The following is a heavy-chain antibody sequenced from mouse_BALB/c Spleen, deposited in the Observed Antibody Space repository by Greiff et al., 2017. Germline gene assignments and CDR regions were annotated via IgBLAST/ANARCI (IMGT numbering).Heavy chain of an antibody. J-gene: IGHJ4*01. CDR3: ARNLIYYDYDRAMDY. CDR2: ISYSGST. V-gene: IGHV3-2*02. Sequence: EVKLEESGPGLVKPSQSLSLTCTVTGYSITSDYAWNWIRQFPGNKLEWMGYISYSGSTSYNPSLKSRISITRDTSKNQFFLQLNSLTTEDTATYYCARNLIYYDYDRAMDYWGQGTAVTVSS. CDR1: GYSITSDYA. D-gene: IGHD2-4*01.